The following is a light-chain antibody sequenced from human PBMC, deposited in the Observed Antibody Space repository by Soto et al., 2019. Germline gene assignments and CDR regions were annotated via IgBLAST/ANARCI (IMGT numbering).Light chain of an antibody. Sequence: DIQMTQSPSTLSASVGYRVAITCRAIDNIAPWVAGYQQKPGKDPKILIYKAANLADEVPSRFSGSGSETEFTLTISSLQPDELGTYYCQQYNSYSTFGGGTKVDNK. J-gene: IGKJ4*01. CDR1: DNIAPW. CDR2: KAA. V-gene: IGKV1-5*03. CDR3: QQYNSYST.